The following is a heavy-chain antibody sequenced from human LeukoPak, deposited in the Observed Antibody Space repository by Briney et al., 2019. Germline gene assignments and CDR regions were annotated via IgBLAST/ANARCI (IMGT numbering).Heavy chain of an antibody. Sequence: PGGSLTLSCAASGFTFSSYAMSWVRQAPGNGLEWVSGITGSGGNTYYIDSVKGRFTISRDNSKNTLYLQMNSLRAEDTAVYYCAKLDCSSTSCGDYWGQGTLVSVSS. V-gene: IGHV3-23*01. CDR2: ITGSGGNT. CDR1: GFTFSSYA. D-gene: IGHD2-2*01. CDR3: AKLDCSSTSCGDY. J-gene: IGHJ4*02.